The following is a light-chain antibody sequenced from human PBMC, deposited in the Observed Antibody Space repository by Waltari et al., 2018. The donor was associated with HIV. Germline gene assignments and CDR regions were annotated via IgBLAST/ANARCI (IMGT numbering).Light chain of an antibody. J-gene: IGLJ2*01. Sequence: SYELTQPPSVSVSPGQTARINGPGDALPKAYASWYQHKPGPAPFLVIYKDSERPSVIPERFSGSSSGTTVTLTISGVQAEDEADYYCQSADSSGTYRVFGGGTKLTVL. V-gene: IGLV3-25*03. CDR2: KDS. CDR1: ALPKAY. CDR3: QSADSSGTYRV.